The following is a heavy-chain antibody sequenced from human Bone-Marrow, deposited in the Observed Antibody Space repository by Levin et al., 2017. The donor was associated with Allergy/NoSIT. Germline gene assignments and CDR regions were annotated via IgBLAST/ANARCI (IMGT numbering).Heavy chain of an antibody. CDR1: GASISSNDYY. D-gene: IGHD3-22*01. CDR3: ARDRDYYDSSGYDIVYYGMDV. V-gene: IGHV4-30-4*01. CDR2: IYSSGNA. J-gene: IGHJ6*02. Sequence: ASETLSLTCTVSGASISSNDYYWSWIRQPPGKGLEWIGYIYSSGNAHYNPSLKSRVTMSLDASKNQISLKLNSVTAADTAVYYCARDRDYYDSSGYDIVYYGMDVWGQGTTVTVSS.